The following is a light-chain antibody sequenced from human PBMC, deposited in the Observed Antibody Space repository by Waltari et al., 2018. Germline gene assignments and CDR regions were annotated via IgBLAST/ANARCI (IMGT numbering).Light chain of an antibody. J-gene: IGLJ1*01. V-gene: IGLV3-21*02. CDR3: QVWDRVSDHT. Sequence: SYVLTQPPSVSVAPGQTARITCGGNNIGSKSVHWYQQKPGQAPVLVVYDDIDRPSGIPERFSGSNSGNTATLTISRVEAGDEADYYCQVWDRVSDHTFGAGTKVTVL. CDR2: DDI. CDR1: NIGSKS.